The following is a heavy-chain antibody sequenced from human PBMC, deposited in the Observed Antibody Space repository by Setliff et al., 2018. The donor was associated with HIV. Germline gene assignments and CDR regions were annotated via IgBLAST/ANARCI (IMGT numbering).Heavy chain of an antibody. D-gene: IGHD6-6*01. CDR2: FDPEDDET. V-gene: IGHV1-24*01. CDR1: GYTLSELS. CDR3: ARDAPRNTEAAPGY. J-gene: IGHJ4*02. Sequence: ASVKVSCKVSGYTLSELSMHWVRQAPGKGLEWMGGFDPEDDETIYAQKFQGRVTMTTDTSTSTAYMELRSLRSEDTAMYYCARDAPRNTEAAPGYWGQGTLVTVSS.